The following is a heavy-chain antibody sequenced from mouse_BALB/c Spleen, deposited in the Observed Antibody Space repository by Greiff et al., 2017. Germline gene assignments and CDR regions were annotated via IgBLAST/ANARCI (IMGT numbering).Heavy chain of an antibody. CDR1: GFTFSSYT. D-gene: IGHD2-4*01. CDR2: ISSGGGNT. Sequence: EVQGVESGGGLVKPGGSLKLSCAASGFTFSSYTMSWVRQTPEKRLEWVATISSGGGNTYYPDSVKGRFTISRDNAKNNLYLQMSSLRAEDTALYYCAREGSMITTDAMDYWGQGTSVTVSS. V-gene: IGHV5-9*03. J-gene: IGHJ4*01. CDR3: AREGSMITTDAMDY.